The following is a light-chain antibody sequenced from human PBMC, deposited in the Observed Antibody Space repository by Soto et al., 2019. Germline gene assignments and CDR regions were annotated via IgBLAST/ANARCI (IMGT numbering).Light chain of an antibody. CDR2: DVS. Sequence: QSVLTQPASVSGSPGQSITISCTGTSSDVGTYNYVSWYQQHPGKAPKLMIYDVSSRPSGVSNRFSGSKSGNTASLTISGLQAEDDAYYYCSSYTSSSTVVFGGGTKVTVL. CDR1: SSDVGTYNY. V-gene: IGLV2-14*01. J-gene: IGLJ2*01. CDR3: SSYTSSSTVV.